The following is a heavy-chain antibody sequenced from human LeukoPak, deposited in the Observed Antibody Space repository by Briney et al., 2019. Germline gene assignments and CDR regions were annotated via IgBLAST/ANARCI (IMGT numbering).Heavy chain of an antibody. CDR1: GYSIRSDYY. CDR2: IYHSGST. CDR3: VRDPYGSGSYYNVYDI. V-gene: IGHV4-38-2*02. J-gene: IGHJ3*02. D-gene: IGHD3-10*01. Sequence: SETLSLTCTVSGYSIRSDYYWGWIRQPPGKGLEWIGSIYHSGSTYYNPSLRSRVTIPVDTSKNQFSLKLSSVTAADTAVYYCVRDPYGSGSYYNVYDIWGQGTMVTVSS.